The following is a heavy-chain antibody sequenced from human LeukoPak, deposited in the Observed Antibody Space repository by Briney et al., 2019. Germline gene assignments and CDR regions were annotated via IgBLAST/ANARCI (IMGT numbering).Heavy chain of an antibody. Sequence: PSETLSLTCTVSGGSISSYYWSWIRQPPGKGLEWIGYIYYSGSTNYNPSLKSRVTISVDTSKNQFSLKLSSVTAADTAVYYCARHVGLRRGGIAAAGTDSRYAFDYWGQGTLVTVSS. CDR1: GGSISSYY. CDR3: ARHVGLRRGGIAAAGTDSRYAFDY. V-gene: IGHV4-59*08. CDR2: IYYSGST. J-gene: IGHJ4*02. D-gene: IGHD6-13*01.